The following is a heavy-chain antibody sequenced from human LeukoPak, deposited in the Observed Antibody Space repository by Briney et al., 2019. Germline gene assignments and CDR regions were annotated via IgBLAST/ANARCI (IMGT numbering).Heavy chain of an antibody. CDR2: ISRSGRTI. Sequence: GGSLRLSCAASGFTFSSYEMNWVPQAPGKGVEWVSYISRSGRTIYDADSVKGRFTISRDNAKNSLYLQMNSLRAEDTAVYYCARVYSGSWYFDLWGRGTVVTVSS. CDR3: ARVYSGSWYFDL. J-gene: IGHJ2*01. D-gene: IGHD5-12*01. V-gene: IGHV3-48*03. CDR1: GFTFSSYE.